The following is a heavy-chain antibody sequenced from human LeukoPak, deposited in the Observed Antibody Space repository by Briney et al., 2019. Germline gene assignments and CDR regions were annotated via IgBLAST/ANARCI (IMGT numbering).Heavy chain of an antibody. J-gene: IGHJ4*02. CDR2: IYNSGSST. D-gene: IGHD3-10*01. Sequence: SETLSLTCTVSGGSISIYYWNWIRQPPGKGLEWIGYIYNSGSSTIYNPSLRSRVTISVDTSKNQFSLRLSSVTAADTAVYFCVRDRELTYWGQGTLVTVSS. V-gene: IGHV4-59*01. CDR1: GGSISIYY. CDR3: VRDRELTY.